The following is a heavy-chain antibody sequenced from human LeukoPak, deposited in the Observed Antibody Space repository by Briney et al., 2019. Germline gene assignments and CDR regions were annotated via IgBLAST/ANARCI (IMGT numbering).Heavy chain of an antibody. J-gene: IGHJ6*02. CDR1: GFTFSSYG. CDR2: ISYDGSNK. V-gene: IGHV3-30*18. CDR3: AKARNRYCSSTSCFYGMDV. D-gene: IGHD2-2*01. Sequence: GGSLRLSCAASGFTFSSYGMHWVRQAPGEGLEWVAVISYDGSNKYYADSVKGRFTISRDNSKNALYLQMNSLRAEDTAVYYCAKARNRYCSSTSCFYGMDVWGQGTTVTVSS.